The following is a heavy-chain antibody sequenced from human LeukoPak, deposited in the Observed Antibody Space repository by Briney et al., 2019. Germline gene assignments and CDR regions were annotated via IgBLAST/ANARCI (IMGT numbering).Heavy chain of an antibody. CDR2: IIPILGIA. CDR1: GGTFSSYA. V-gene: IGHV1-69*04. J-gene: IGHJ3*02. Sequence: SVKVSCKASGGTFSSYAISWVRQAPGQGLEWMGRIIPILGIANYAQKFQGRVTITADKSTSTAYMELSSLRSEDTAVYYCAREWMTSRIGGMVAFDIWGQGTMVTVSS. CDR3: AREWMTSRIGGMVAFDI. D-gene: IGHD2-15*01.